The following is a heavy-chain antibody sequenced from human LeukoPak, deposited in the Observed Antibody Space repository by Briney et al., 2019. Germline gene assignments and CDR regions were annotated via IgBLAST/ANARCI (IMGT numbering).Heavy chain of an antibody. CDR2: IYYSGST. D-gene: IGHD3-3*01. CDR3: ARHAADYDFWSGYYGRGSYFDY. V-gene: IGHV4-39*01. CDR1: GGSISSSSYY. Sequence: PSETLSLTCTVSGGSISSSSYYRGWIRQPPGKGLEWIGSIYYSGSTYYNPSLKSRVTISVDTSKNQFSLKLSSVTAADTAVYYCARHAADYDFWSGYYGRGSYFDYWGQGTLVTVSS. J-gene: IGHJ4*02.